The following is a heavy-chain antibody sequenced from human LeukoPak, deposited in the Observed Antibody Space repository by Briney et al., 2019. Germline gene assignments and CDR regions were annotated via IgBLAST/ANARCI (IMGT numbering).Heavy chain of an antibody. CDR2: ISGSGGST. J-gene: IGHJ4*02. V-gene: IGHV3-23*01. Sequence: GGSLRLSCAASGFTFSDYYMSWIRQAPGKGLEWVSAISGSGGSTYYADSVKGRFTISRDNTKNTLYLQMNSLRAEDTVVYYCAKEIVAAAGFDYWGQRTLVTVSS. CDR1: GFTFSDYY. CDR3: AKEIVAAAGFDY. D-gene: IGHD6-13*01.